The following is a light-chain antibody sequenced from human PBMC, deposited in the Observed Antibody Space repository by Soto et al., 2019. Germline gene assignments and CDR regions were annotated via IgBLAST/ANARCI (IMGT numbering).Light chain of an antibody. J-gene: IGKJ5*01. CDR2: GAS. V-gene: IGKV3-20*01. CDR1: QSVSSSY. CDR3: QQYGSSPNT. Sequence: EIVLTQSPGTLSLSPGERATLSCRASQSVSSSYLAWYQQKPGQAPRLLIYGASSRATGIPDRFSGSGSGTDFTLTISRLEPEEFAVYYCQQYGSSPNTFGQGTRLE.